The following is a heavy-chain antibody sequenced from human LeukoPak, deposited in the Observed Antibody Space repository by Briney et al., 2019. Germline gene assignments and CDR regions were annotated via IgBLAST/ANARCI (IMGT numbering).Heavy chain of an antibody. CDR2: ISSSSSYI. J-gene: IGHJ4*02. CDR3: ARDGRCGGDCYAS. CDR1: GFSFSSYT. D-gene: IGHD2-21*02. Sequence: GGSLRLSCAATGFSFSSYTMNWVRQAPGKGLEWVSIISSSSSYIYYADSVKGRFTISRDNAKNALYLQMNSLRVEDTAVYYCARDGRCGGDCYASWGQGTLVTVSS. V-gene: IGHV3-21*01.